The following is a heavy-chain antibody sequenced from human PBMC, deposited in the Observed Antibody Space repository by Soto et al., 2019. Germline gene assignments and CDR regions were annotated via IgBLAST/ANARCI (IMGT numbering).Heavy chain of an antibody. V-gene: IGHV3-48*02. D-gene: IGHD2-2*01. CDR3: ASTLQYCTSTSCYPLGRFDY. CDR2: ISSSSSTI. Sequence: EVQLVESGGGLVQPGGSLRLSCAASGFTFSDYALNWVRQAPGEGLEWISYISSSSSTIYFADSLKGRFTISRDNAKNALYLHMNILRDEDTAVYYCASTLQYCTSTSCYPLGRFDYWGQGTLVTVSS. CDR1: GFTFSDYA. J-gene: IGHJ4*02.